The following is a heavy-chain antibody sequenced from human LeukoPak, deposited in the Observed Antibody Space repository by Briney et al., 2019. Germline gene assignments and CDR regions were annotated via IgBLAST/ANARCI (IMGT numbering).Heavy chain of an antibody. CDR2: IYYSGST. D-gene: IGHD2/OR15-2a*01. CDR1: GGSISSYY. V-gene: IGHV4-39*07. CDR3: ARDSSY. J-gene: IGHJ4*02. Sequence: SETLSLTCTVSGGSISSYYWSWIRQPPGKGLEWIGSIYYSGSTYYNPSLKSRVTISVDTSKNQFSLKLSSVTAADTAVYYCARDSSYWGQGTLVTVSS.